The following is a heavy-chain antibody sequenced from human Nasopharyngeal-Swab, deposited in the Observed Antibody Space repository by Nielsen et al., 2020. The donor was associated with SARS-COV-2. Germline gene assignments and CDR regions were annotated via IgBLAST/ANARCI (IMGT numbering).Heavy chain of an antibody. CDR3: ARKSSSVGTWFDP. V-gene: IGHV5-51*01. D-gene: IGHD6-6*01. J-gene: IGHJ5*02. CDR1: GYSFTSYW. Sequence: GGSLRLSCKGSGYSFTSYWIGWVRQMPGKGLEWMGIIYPGDSDTRYSPSFQGQVTISADKSISTAYLQRSSLKASDTAMYYCARKSSSVGTWFDPWGQGTLVTVSS. CDR2: IYPGDSDT.